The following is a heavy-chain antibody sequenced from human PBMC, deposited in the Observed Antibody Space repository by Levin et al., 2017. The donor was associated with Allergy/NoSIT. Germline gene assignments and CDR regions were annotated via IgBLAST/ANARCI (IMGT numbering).Heavy chain of an antibody. J-gene: IGHJ4*02. CDR3: ARAGIVVVVAATPDPFDY. Sequence: ASVKVSCKASGYTFTSYGITWVRQGPGQGLEWMGWISAYNGNTKYAQKLQGRVTMTTDTSTNTAYMQLRSLRSDDTAVYYCARAGIVVVVAATPDPFDYWGQGTLVTVSS. D-gene: IGHD2-15*01. CDR2: ISAYNGNT. CDR1: GYTFTSYG. V-gene: IGHV1-18*01.